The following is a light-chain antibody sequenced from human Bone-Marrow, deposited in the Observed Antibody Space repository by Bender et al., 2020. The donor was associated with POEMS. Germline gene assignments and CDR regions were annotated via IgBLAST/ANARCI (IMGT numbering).Light chain of an antibody. J-gene: IGLJ3*02. CDR3: SSWDDSLSGWV. Sequence: QSVLTQPPSASGTPGQSITISCTGASSDVGSYGLVSWYQQHPGKAPKLVIYEGSQRPSGVPARFSGSKSGTSASLAISDIQSEDEGDYYCSSWDDSLSGWVFGGGTKLTVL. V-gene: IGLV2-23*01. CDR2: EGS. CDR1: SSDVGSYGL.